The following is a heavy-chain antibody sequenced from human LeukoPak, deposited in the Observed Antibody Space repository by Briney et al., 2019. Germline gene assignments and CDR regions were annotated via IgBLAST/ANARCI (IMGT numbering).Heavy chain of an antibody. J-gene: IGHJ4*02. V-gene: IGHV3-48*04. Sequence: PGGSLRLSCAASGFTFSSYSMNWVRQAPGKGLEWVSYISSSSSTIYYADSVKGRFTISRDNAKNSLYLQMNSLRAEDTAVYYCARETEGRYFDWSPLDYWGQGTLVTVSS. CDR3: ARETEGRYFDWSPLDY. D-gene: IGHD3-9*01. CDR1: GFTFSSYS. CDR2: ISSSSSTI.